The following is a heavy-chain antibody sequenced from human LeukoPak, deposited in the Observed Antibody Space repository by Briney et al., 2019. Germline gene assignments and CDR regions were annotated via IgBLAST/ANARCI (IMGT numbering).Heavy chain of an antibody. J-gene: IGHJ5*02. CDR2: MYYSGST. CDR1: GGSISSSGYY. Sequence: SETLSLTCTVSGGSISSSGYYWGWIRQPPGKGLEWIGSMYYSGSTYYNPSLKSRVTISVDTSKNQFSLKLSSVTAADTAVYYCARTSSGYYYVKWFDPWGQGTLVTVSS. D-gene: IGHD3-22*01. V-gene: IGHV4-39*07. CDR3: ARTSSGYYYVKWFDP.